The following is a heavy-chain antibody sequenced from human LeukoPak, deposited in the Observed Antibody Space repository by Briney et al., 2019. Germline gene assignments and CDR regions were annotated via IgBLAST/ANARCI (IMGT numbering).Heavy chain of an antibody. CDR1: GFNFDDYG. D-gene: IGHD3-10*01. CDR2: INWNGGST. Sequence: GGSLRLSCAASGFNFDDYGMSWARQAPGKGLEWVSGINWNGGSTGYADSVKGRFTISRDDAKDSLYLQMNSLRAEDTALYYCARGGYGSGSSGYWGQGALVTVSS. CDR3: ARGGYGSGSSGY. J-gene: IGHJ4*02. V-gene: IGHV3-20*04.